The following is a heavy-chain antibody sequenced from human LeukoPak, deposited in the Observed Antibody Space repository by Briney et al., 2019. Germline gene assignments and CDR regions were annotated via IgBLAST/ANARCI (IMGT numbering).Heavy chain of an antibody. CDR3: ARTEPSGTTSH. CDR1: GGSISSSNW. J-gene: IGHJ4*02. Sequence: SETLSLTCAVSGGSISSSNWWSWVRQPPGKGLEWIGEIYHSGSTNYNPSLKSRVTLSVDTSRNQFSLSLRSMTAADTAVYYCARTEPSGTTSHWGQGTLVTVSS. CDR2: IYHSGST. V-gene: IGHV4-4*02. D-gene: IGHD1-1*01.